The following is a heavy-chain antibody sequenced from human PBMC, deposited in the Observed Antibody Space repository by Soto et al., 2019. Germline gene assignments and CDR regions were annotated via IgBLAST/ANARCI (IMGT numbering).Heavy chain of an antibody. V-gene: IGHV4-31*03. CDR3: ARGRGIIRGVIRSEDAFDF. CDR1: GDSISRGGYY. D-gene: IGHD3-10*01. Sequence: QVQLQESGPGLVKPSQPLSLTCNVSGDSISRGGYYWSWIRQHPGKGLEWIGYIYYTGSTYYNPSLKSRLPISVDTSRTQFVLDLTFVAAAATAVYYGARGRGIIRGVIRSEDAFDFCGQGTMVTVSS. J-gene: IGHJ3*01. CDR2: IYYTGST.